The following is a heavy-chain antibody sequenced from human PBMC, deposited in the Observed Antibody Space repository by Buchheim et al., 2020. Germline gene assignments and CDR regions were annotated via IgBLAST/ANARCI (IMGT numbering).Heavy chain of an antibody. CDR1: GFTFSSYE. CDR2: ISSSGSAV. D-gene: IGHD2-15*01. CDR3: AGLGYCSGGSCYSLEF. J-gene: IGHJ4*02. V-gene: IGHV3-48*03. Sequence: EVQLLESGGGLVQPGGSLRLSCAASGFTFSSYEMNWVRQAPGKGLEWVSYISSSGSAVHYADSVRGRFTISRDNDKNSLSLQMNSLRDDDTAVYFCAGLGYCSGGSCYSLEFWGQGTL.